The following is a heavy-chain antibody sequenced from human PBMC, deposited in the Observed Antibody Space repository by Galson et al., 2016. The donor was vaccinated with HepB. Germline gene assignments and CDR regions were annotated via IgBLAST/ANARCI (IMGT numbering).Heavy chain of an antibody. D-gene: IGHD3-22*01. CDR1: DYTFTSYG. Sequence: SVKVSCKASDYTFTSYGISWVRQAPGQGLEWMGWISPYNGNTEYTQILQGRFTMTTDTSTTTAYMEVRSLRSDDTAVYYCARDYRAHLNYYDGSDASDIWGQGTMVTVSS. J-gene: IGHJ3*02. V-gene: IGHV1-18*04. CDR2: ISPYNGNT. CDR3: ARDYRAHLNYYDGSDASDI.